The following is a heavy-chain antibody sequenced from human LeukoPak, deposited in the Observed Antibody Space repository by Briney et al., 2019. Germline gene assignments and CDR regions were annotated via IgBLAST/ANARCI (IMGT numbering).Heavy chain of an antibody. CDR1: GFTFSDYA. CDR2: ISDSGGST. V-gene: IGHV3-23*01. CDR3: ARHDSFIPY. D-gene: IGHD3-16*02. Sequence: PGGSLRLSCVASGFTFSDYAMSWVRQAPGKGLEWVSGISDSGGSTYYADSVKGRCTIPRDNSKNTVSLQMNNLRAEDTAVYFCARHDSFIPYWGQGTLVTVTS. J-gene: IGHJ4*02.